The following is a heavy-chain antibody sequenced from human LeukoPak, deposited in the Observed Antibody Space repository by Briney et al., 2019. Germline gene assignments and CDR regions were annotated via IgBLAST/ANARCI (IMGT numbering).Heavy chain of an antibody. CDR1: GFTFNNYA. J-gene: IGHJ4*02. V-gene: IGHV3-23*01. CDR3: GKTTVGYSSGRYPGWPVDY. Sequence: GGSLRLSCAASGFTFNNYAMYWVRQAPGKGLEWISGIFGSGGSAHYADSVKGRFTISRDNSKNTVYLQLDSLRVEDTAVYYCGKTTVGYSSGRYPGWPVDYWGQGALVTVSP. D-gene: IGHD2-15*01. CDR2: IFGSGGSA.